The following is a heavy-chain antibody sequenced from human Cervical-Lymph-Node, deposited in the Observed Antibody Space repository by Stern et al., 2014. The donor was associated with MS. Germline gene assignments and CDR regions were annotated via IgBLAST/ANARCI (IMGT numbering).Heavy chain of an antibody. CDR2: ISWDSDYI. D-gene: IGHD2-2*01. V-gene: IGHV3-9*01. CDR1: GFTFDDHA. CDR3: ARDMGVVPAAKRGGYNYGLDV. Sequence: EVQLVESGGGLVQPGRSLRLSCATSGFTFDDHAMHWVRQVPGKGLEWVSGISWDSDYIDYAESVKGRFTSSRDNAKNSLSIQMNSLRPEDTAIYYCARDMGVVPAAKRGGYNYGLDVWGQGTTVTVSS. J-gene: IGHJ6*02.